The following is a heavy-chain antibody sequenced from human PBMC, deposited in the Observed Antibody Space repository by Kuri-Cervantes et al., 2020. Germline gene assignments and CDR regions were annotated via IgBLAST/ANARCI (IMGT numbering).Heavy chain of an antibody. D-gene: IGHD6-19*01. V-gene: IGHV4-4*07. CDR2: IYTSGST. CDR3: ATPKTSVQQWLVRPGGLDY. Sequence: SETLSLTCTVSGGSISSYYWSWIRQPAGKGLEWIGRIYTSGSTNYNPSLKSRVTMSVGTSKNQFSLKLSSVTAADTAVYYCATPKTSVQQWLVRPGGLDYWGQGTLVTVSS. CDR1: GGSISSYY. J-gene: IGHJ4*02.